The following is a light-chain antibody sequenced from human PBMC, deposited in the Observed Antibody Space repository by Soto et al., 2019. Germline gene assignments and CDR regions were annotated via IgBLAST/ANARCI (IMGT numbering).Light chain of an antibody. CDR3: QTWGTGIEV. CDR1: SRHRTYA. CDR2: LDSDGSV. J-gene: IGLJ3*02. V-gene: IGLV4-69*01. Sequence: QLVLTQSPSASASLGASVKLTCTLSSRHRTYAIAWHQQQPEKSPRFLMRLDSDGSVYKGDGIPDRFSSSISGAERYLTISSLQSEDEADYYCQTWGTGIEVFGGGTKLTVL.